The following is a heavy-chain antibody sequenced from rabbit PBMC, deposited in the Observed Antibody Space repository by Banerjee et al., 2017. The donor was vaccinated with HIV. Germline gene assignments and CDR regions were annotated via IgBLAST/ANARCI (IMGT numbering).Heavy chain of an antibody. CDR2: INTGSSGST. CDR1: GFSFSSNYW. CDR3: ARDLSSSGWSDFAL. V-gene: IGHV1S40*01. Sequence: QSLEESGGDLVKPGASLTLTCTASGFSFSSNYWMCWVRQAPGKGLEWIGCINTGSSGSTYYASWVNGRFSISRSTSLNTVTLQMTSLTAADTATYFCARDLSSSGWSDFALRGQGTLVTVS. D-gene: IGHD4-1*01. J-gene: IGHJ4*01.